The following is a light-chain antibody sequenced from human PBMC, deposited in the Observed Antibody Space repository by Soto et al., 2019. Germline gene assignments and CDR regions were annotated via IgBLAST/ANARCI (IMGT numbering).Light chain of an antibody. CDR1: SSDVGGYNY. V-gene: IGLV2-14*03. J-gene: IGLJ2*01. CDR3: SSYTSGSTRVV. Sequence: QSALPQPASVSGSPGQLIIISCTGTSSDVGGYNYVSWYQQHPGKAPKVMIYDVSKRPSGIPNRFSGSESGNTAALTISGLQVEDEADYYCSSYTSGSTRVVFGGGTKLTVL. CDR2: DVS.